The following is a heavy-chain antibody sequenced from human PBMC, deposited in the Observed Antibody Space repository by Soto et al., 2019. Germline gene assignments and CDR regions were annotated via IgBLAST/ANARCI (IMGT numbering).Heavy chain of an antibody. CDR1: GFTFSRYD. CDR2: IGTSDDT. CDR3: ARGALGFDP. J-gene: IGHJ5*02. Sequence: EVQVVESGGSLVQPGGSLRLSCAASGFTFSRYDMHWVRQATGRGLEWVSGIGTSDDTYYAGSVKGRFTISRENAKNSVYLQMNSLRAGDTAVYYCARGALGFDPWGQGTLVAVSS. V-gene: IGHV3-13*04. D-gene: IGHD6-6*01.